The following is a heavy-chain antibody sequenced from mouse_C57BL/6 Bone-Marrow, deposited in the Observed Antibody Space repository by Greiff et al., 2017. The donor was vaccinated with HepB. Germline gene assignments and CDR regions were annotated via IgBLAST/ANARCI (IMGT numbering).Heavy chain of an antibody. J-gene: IGHJ4*01. CDR1: GYTFTEYT. D-gene: IGHD2-2*01. CDR3: ARHEEGLRRPGAMDY. CDR2: FYPGSGSI. V-gene: IGHV1-62-2*01. Sequence: VKLMESGAELVKPGASVKLSCKASGYTFTEYTIHWVKQRSGQGLEWIGWFYPGSGSIKYNEKFKDKATLTADKSSSTVYMELSRLTSEDSAVYFCARHEEGLRRPGAMDYWGQGTSVTVSS.